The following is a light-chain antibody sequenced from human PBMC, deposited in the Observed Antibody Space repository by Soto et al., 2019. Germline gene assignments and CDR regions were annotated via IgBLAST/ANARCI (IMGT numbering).Light chain of an antibody. CDR3: QQRSSWPPWT. J-gene: IGKJ1*01. CDR2: DAS. CDR1: RGVSSS. V-gene: IGKV3-11*01. Sequence: EIVLTQSPATLSLSPGERATLSCRASRGVSSSLAWYQQKPGQAPRLLIYDASNRATGIPARFSGSGSGTDFTLTISSLKPEDFAVYYCQQRSSWPPWTFGQGTKVEIK.